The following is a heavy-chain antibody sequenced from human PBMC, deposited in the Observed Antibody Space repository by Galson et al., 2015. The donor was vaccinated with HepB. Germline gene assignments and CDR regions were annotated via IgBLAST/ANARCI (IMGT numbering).Heavy chain of an antibody. J-gene: IGHJ4*02. Sequence: SLRLSCAASGITFSSYAMNWVRQAPGKGLEWVSFISSSTTYKYYADSVKGRFTISRDNAKNSLYLQMNSLRAEDTAVYFCARGRTGYYFDYWGQGTLVTVSS. CDR3: ARGRTGYYFDY. D-gene: IGHD3/OR15-3a*01. CDR2: ISSSTTYK. CDR1: GITFSSYA. V-gene: IGHV3-21*01.